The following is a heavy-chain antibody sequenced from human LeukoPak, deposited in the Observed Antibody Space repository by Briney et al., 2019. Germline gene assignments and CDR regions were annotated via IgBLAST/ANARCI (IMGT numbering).Heavy chain of an antibody. V-gene: IGHV3-23*01. D-gene: IGHD3-3*01. Sequence: GGPLRLSCAASGFTFSSYAMSWVRQAPGKGLEWVSAISGSGGSTYYADSVKGRFTISRDNSKNTLYLQMNSLRAEDTAVYYCAKGYYDFWSGYFLTYYFDYWGQGTLVTVSS. CDR1: GFTFSSYA. CDR3: AKGYYDFWSGYFLTYYFDY. J-gene: IGHJ4*02. CDR2: ISGSGGST.